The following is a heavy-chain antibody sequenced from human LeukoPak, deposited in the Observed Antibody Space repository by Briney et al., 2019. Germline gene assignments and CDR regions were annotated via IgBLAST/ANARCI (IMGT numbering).Heavy chain of an antibody. CDR1: GFTFSSYS. Sequence: GGSLRLSCAASGFTFSSYSMNWVRQAPGKGLEWVSYISSSSSTIYYADSVKGRFTISRDNAKNSLYLQMNSLRAEDTAVYYCARANDYDSSGLTDFDIWGQGTMVTVSS. CDR3: ARANDYDSSGLTDFDI. V-gene: IGHV3-48*01. D-gene: IGHD3-22*01. CDR2: ISSSSSTI. J-gene: IGHJ3*02.